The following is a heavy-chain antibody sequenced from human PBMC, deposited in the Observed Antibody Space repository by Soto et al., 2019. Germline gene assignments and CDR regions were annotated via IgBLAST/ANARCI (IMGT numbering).Heavy chain of an antibody. J-gene: IGHJ4*02. V-gene: IGHV3-23*01. CDR1: GVTFSSYA. D-gene: IGHD1-20*01. Sequence: EVQLLESGGYSVQPGGSLRLSCAASGVTFSSYAMHWVRRPPGKGLEWVSSISGSGGTAYYADSVKSRFSISRDSLVNTLYLQMTSLRAEDTAGYYCAKGRGHNWNFDYWGQGTLVTVSP. CDR2: ISGSGGTA. CDR3: AKGRGHNWNFDY.